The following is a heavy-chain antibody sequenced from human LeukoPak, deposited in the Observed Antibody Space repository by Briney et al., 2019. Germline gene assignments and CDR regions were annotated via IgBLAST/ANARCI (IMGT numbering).Heavy chain of an antibody. V-gene: IGHV4-61*02. CDR3: AREGGQQLPYYMDV. CDR1: GGSISSGSYF. J-gene: IGHJ6*03. CDR2: IYTSGIT. Sequence: SETLSLTCTGSGGSISSGSYFGSWIRQPAGKGLVWIGRIYTSGITKYTHSLKSRVTISVDTSKNHFSLKLTSVAAADTAVYYCAREGGQQLPYYMDVWGKGTTVTVSS. D-gene: IGHD6-13*01.